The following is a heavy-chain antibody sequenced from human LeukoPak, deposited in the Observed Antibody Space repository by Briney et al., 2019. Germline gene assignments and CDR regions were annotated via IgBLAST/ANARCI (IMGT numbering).Heavy chain of an antibody. V-gene: IGHV4-38-2*02. CDR2: VYHSGSA. CDR1: GYSISSGYY. D-gene: IGHD2-2*01. J-gene: IGHJ6*03. Sequence: SETLSLTCTVSGYSISSGYYWGWIRQPPGKGLEWIGSVYHSGSAYYNPSLKSRVTISVDTSKNQFSLKLRSVTAADTAVYYCARATGSSVPYYYYMDVWGKGTTVTVSS. CDR3: ARATGSSVPYYYYMDV.